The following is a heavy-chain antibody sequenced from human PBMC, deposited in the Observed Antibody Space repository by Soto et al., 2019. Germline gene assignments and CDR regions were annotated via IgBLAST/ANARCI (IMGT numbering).Heavy chain of an antibody. CDR1: GYTFNSCG. Sequence: AVKVSCKTSGYTFNSCGINWVRQAPGQGLELMGWISAYDGKTTYAEKFQGRVTLTTDTSTSTAYMELRSLRSDDTAIYYCARDPHEFWTSYWFDPWGQGTPVTVS. CDR2: ISAYDGKT. V-gene: IGHV1-18*01. J-gene: IGHJ5*02. D-gene: IGHD3-3*01. CDR3: ARDPHEFWTSYWFDP.